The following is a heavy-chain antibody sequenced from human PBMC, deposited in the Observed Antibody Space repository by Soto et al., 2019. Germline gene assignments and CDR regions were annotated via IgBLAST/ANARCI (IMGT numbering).Heavy chain of an antibody. CDR2: ISVYDGNT. CDR3: ARGSLGWEGVVFAF. D-gene: IGHD3-3*01. Sequence: ASVKVSCKASPYTFTSYGISWVRQAPGQGLEWMGWISVYDGNTNYAQKFQDRVTMTTGTSTSTAYLEQRSLTSDDTAVYNCARGSLGWEGVVFAFWGHGTLDTV. V-gene: IGHV1-18*04. CDR1: PYTFTSYG. J-gene: IGHJ4*03.